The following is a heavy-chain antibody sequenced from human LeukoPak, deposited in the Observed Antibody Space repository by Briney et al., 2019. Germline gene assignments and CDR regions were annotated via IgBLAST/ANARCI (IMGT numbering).Heavy chain of an antibody. D-gene: IGHD3-3*01. V-gene: IGHV4-59*08. CDR3: ARSISNYDFWSGLKYYFDY. J-gene: IGHJ4*02. Sequence: SETLSLTCTVSGGSINNYYWSWIRQPPGKGLEWIGYIYYSGSTYYNPSLKSRVTISVDTSKNQFSLKLSSVTAADTAVYYCARSISNYDFWSGLKYYFDYWGQGTLVTVSS. CDR1: GGSINNYY. CDR2: IYYSGST.